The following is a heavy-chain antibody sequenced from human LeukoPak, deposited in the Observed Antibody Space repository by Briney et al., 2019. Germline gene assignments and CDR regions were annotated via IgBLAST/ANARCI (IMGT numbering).Heavy chain of an antibody. V-gene: IGHV4-31*03. J-gene: IGHJ3*02. D-gene: IGHD2-15*01. CDR1: GGSISRGGYY. Sequence: TSETLSLTCTVSGGSISRGGYYWSWLRQHPGKGREWIGYIYSSGSTYYNPSLKSRVTISIDTSKNQFSLKLSAVTAADTAVYYSARWADSRDAFDIWGQGTMVTVSS. CDR3: ARWADSRDAFDI. CDR2: IYSSGST.